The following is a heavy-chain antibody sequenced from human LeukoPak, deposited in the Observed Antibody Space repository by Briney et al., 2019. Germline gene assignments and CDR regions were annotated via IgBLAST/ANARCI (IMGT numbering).Heavy chain of an antibody. D-gene: IGHD5-18*01. Sequence: PGGSLRLSCAASGFSFSNYWMHWVRQVPGKGLVWVSRVDNDGSGTTYADSVKGRFTISRDNAKNTVYLQMNSLRAEDTAVYYCARGQDTAMDSWGQGTLVTVSS. CDR1: GFSFSNYW. CDR2: VDNDGSGT. J-gene: IGHJ4*02. V-gene: IGHV3-74*01. CDR3: ARGQDTAMDS.